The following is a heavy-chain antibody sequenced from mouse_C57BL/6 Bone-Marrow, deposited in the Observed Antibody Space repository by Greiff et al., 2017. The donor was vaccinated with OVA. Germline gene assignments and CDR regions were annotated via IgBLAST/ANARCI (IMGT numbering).Heavy chain of an antibody. D-gene: IGHD1-1*01. Sequence: QVQLKESGPGILQPSQTLSLTCSFSGFSLSTFGMGVGWIRQPSGKGLEWLAHIWWDADKYYNPALKSRLTISKDTSKNQVFLKIANVDTADTATYYCARIEDYGSSYVEYAMDYWGQGTSVTVSS. CDR2: IWWDADK. CDR1: GFSLSTFGMG. CDR3: ARIEDYGSSYVEYAMDY. V-gene: IGHV8-8*01. J-gene: IGHJ4*01.